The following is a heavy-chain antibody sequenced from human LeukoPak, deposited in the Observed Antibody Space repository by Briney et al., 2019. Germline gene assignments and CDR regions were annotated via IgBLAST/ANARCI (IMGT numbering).Heavy chain of an antibody. CDR3: ARDLVGSSPSQMPFDP. V-gene: IGHV1-69*06. Sequence: GASVKVSCKASGGTSSSYAISWVRQAPGQGLEWMGGIIPIFGTVNYAQKFQGRVTITADKSTGTAYMELSSLRSDHTAVYYCARDLVGSSPSQMPFDPWGQGTLVTVSS. CDR2: IIPIFGTV. CDR1: GGTSSSYA. D-gene: IGHD6-6*01. J-gene: IGHJ5*02.